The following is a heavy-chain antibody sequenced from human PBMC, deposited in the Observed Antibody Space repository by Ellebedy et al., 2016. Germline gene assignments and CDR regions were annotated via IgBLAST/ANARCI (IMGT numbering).Heavy chain of an antibody. V-gene: IGHV3-11*01. CDR1: GFTFSDYY. J-gene: IGHJ6*03. Sequence: GGSLRLSCAASGFTFSDYYMSWIRQAPGKGLEWVSYISSSGNTIYYADSVRGRFTISRDNAKKSLYLQMNSLRAEDTAVYYCARAIFDSGPLYYSYYMDVWGKGTTVTVSS. CDR2: ISSSGNTI. CDR3: ARAIFDSGPLYYSYYMDV. D-gene: IGHD3-3*01.